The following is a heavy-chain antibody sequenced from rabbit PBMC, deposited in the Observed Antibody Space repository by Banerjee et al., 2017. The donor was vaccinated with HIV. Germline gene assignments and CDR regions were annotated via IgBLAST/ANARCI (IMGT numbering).Heavy chain of an antibody. Sequence: QSLEESGGGLVKPGGTLTLTCKASGIDFSSYYYMCWVRQAPGKGLELIACIYTSSGSTWYASWVNGRFTISKTSSTTVTLQMTSLTAADTATYFCARGQIYVSNSGYFYLDLWGPGTLVTVS. CDR2: IYTSSGST. V-gene: IGHV1S43*01. CDR3: ARGQIYVSNSGYFYLDL. CDR1: GIDFSSYYY. D-gene: IGHD1-1*01. J-gene: IGHJ4*01.